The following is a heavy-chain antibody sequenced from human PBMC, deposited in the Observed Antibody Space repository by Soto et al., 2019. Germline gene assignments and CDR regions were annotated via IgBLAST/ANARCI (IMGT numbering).Heavy chain of an antibody. V-gene: IGHV4-39*01. CDR3: ARPTSTDLRDPFDI. D-gene: IGHD4-17*01. J-gene: IGHJ3*02. CDR1: GASISSTRYY. CDR2: IYYSGYA. Sequence: QVQLQESGPGLVKPSETVSLTCTVSGASISSTRYYWGWIRQPPGQGIEWIGSIYYSGYAYYNPSLKSRVTISVDTSRDQFSLNLRPMTAADTAVYYCARPTSTDLRDPFDIWGQGIMVTVSS.